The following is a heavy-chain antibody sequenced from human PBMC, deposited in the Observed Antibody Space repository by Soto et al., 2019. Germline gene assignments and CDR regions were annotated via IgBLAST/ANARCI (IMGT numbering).Heavy chain of an antibody. CDR3: ARDRRRGYSYGNWFDP. CDR1: VGSISSYY. CDR2: IYYSGST. V-gene: IGHV4-59*01. D-gene: IGHD5-18*01. Sequence: PSETLSLTCTVSVGSISSYYWSWIRQPPGKGLEWIGYIYYSGSTNYNPSLKSRVTISVDTSKNQFSLKLSSVTAADTAVYYCARDRRRGYSYGNWFDPWGQGTLVTVSS. J-gene: IGHJ5*02.